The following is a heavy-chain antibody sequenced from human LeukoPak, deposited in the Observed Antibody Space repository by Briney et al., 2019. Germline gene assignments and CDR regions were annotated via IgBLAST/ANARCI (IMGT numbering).Heavy chain of an antibody. CDR2: VIRDGSFT. V-gene: IGHV3-74*01. J-gene: IGHJ4*02. CDR3: VRDGDDFNFDY. Sequence: AGSLRLFCAAPGFTFRSYWMHWDRQAPGKGLEWVSRVIRDGSFTNYADSVKGRFTISRDNAKNTLYLQMSSLRAEDTAVYFCVRDGDDFNFDYWGQGSLVTVSS. D-gene: IGHD5-24*01. CDR1: GFTFRSYW.